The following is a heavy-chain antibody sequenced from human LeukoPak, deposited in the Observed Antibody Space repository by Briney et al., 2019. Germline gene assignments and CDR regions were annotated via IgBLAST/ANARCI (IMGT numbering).Heavy chain of an antibody. CDR1: GYTFTGYY. D-gene: IGHD6-19*01. CDR2: IIPILGIA. V-gene: IGHV1-69*02. J-gene: IGHJ4*02. Sequence: SVKVSCKASGYTFTGYYMHWVRQAPGQGLEWMGRIIPILGIANYAQKFQGRVTITADKSTSTAYMELSSLRSEDTAVYYCARRRYSSGWYSSYYFDYWGQGTLVTVSS. CDR3: ARRRYSSGWYSSYYFDY.